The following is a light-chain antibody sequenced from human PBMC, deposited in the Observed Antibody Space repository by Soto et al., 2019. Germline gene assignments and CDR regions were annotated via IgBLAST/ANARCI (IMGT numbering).Light chain of an antibody. CDR2: AAS. V-gene: IGKV1-39*01. Sequence: DIQMTQSPSSLSASVGDRVTITCRASQSISSYLNWYQQKPGKAPKLLIYAASSLQSGGPSRFSGSGSGTDFTLTISSLQPEDFATYYCQPSYSTPPLTFGGGTKVEIK. CDR1: QSISSY. J-gene: IGKJ4*01. CDR3: QPSYSTPPLT.